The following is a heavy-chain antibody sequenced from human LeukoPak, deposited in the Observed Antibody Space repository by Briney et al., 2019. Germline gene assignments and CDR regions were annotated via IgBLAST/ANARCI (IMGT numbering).Heavy chain of an antibody. V-gene: IGHV1-46*01. D-gene: IGHD3-10*01. J-gene: IGHJ4*02. CDR3: ARRGSGSYVSDY. CDR2: INPSDGVI. CDR1: GYTFTRYY. Sequence: ASVKASCKASGYTFTRYYMHWVRQAPGQGLEWMGIINPSDGVIDYAQKFQDRVTMTRDTSTSTVYMELSSLRSEDTAVYYCARRGSGSYVSDYWGQGTLVTVSS.